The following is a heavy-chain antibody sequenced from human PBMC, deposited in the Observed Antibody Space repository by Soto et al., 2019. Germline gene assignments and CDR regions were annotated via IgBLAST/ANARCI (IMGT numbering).Heavy chain of an antibody. J-gene: IGHJ6*03. Sequence: GGSLGLSCAASGFTFSSYSMNWVRQAPGKGLEWVSSISSSSSYIYYADSVKGRFTISRDNAKNSLYLQMNSLRAEDTAVYYCARDDAYGDYRDYYYYYMDVWGKGTTVTVSS. CDR2: ISSSSSYI. CDR3: ARDDAYGDYRDYYYYYMDV. D-gene: IGHD4-17*01. CDR1: GFTFSSYS. V-gene: IGHV3-21*01.